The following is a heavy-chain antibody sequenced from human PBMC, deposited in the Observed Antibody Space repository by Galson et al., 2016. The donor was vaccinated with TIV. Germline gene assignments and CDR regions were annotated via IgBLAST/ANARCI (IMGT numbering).Heavy chain of an antibody. CDR2: TYYRSTWYN. Sequence: CAISGDSVSSTSAAWNWIRQSPSRGLEWLGRTYYRSTWYNDYAASLKRRITINPDTSKNQFSLQLTSVTPEDAAVYYCARGAPSVFGESKTLDDWGQGTPLPVSS. V-gene: IGHV6-1*01. CDR1: GDSVSSTSAA. J-gene: IGHJ4*02. D-gene: IGHD3-3*01. CDR3: ARGAPSVFGESKTLDD.